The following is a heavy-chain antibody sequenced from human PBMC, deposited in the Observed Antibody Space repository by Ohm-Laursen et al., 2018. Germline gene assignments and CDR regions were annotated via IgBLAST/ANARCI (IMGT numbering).Heavy chain of an antibody. CDR1: GFTFDDYA. J-gene: IGHJ3*02. V-gene: IGHV3-9*01. CDR3: AKADCGGACGGAFDI. Sequence: SLRLSCSASGFTFDDYAMNWVRQSPGKGLEWVSDISWNSGSIGYADSVKGRFTISRDNAKNTLYLQMNSLRVEDTALYYCAKADCGGACGGAFDIWGQGTMVTVSS. D-gene: IGHD2-21*02. CDR2: ISWNSGSI.